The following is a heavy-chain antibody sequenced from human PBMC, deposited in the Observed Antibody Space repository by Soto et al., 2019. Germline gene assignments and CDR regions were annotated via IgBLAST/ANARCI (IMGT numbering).Heavy chain of an antibody. CDR2: IYWDDDK. J-gene: IGHJ4*02. V-gene: IGHV2-5*02. D-gene: IGHD3-10*01. CDR3: AHRRLHYYGSGSYHNSYYFDY. Sequence: QITLKESGPTLVKPTQTLTLTCTFSGFSLSTSGVGVGWIRQPPGKALEWLALIYWDDDKRYSPSLKSRLTITKDTSKNQVVLTMTNMDPVDTATYYCAHRRLHYYGSGSYHNSYYFDYWGQGTLVTVSS. CDR1: GFSLSTSGVG.